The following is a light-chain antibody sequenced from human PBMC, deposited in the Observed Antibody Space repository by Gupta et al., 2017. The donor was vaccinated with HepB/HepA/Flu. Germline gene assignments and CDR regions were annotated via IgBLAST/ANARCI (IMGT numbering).Light chain of an antibody. J-gene: IGKJ1*01. V-gene: IGKV4-1*01. Sequence: DSVMTQSPDSLAVSLGERATINCKSSQSVLYSSNNKNYLAWYQQKPGQPPKLLIYWASTRESGVPDRFSGRASGTDFTLTISILHAEDVAVYYCQEDDSTAWTFGQGTRLEIK. CDR1: QSVLYSSNNKNY. CDR3: QEDDSTAWT. CDR2: WAS.